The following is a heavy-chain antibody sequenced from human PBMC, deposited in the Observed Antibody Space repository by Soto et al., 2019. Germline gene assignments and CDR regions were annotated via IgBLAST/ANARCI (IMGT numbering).Heavy chain of an antibody. Sequence: SLRLSCAASEFSFSSYAIHWIRQAPGNGLEWVAVISFDGNIIHYADSVKGRFIISRDNPKNTLYLQMHSLSGEDTAVYYCARTFDTITYYFDYWGPGTLVTVSS. CDR1: EFSFSSYA. D-gene: IGHD3-9*01. CDR2: ISFDGNII. CDR3: ARTFDTITYYFDY. J-gene: IGHJ4*02. V-gene: IGHV3-30-3*01.